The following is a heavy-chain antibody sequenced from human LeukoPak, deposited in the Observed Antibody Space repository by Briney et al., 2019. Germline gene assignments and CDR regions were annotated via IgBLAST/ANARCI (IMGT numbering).Heavy chain of an antibody. CDR3: AKDRDFADY. V-gene: IGHV3-23*01. J-gene: IGHJ4*02. Sequence: GGSLRLSCVASGFTFSSYAMSWVRQAPGKGLEWVSAISDSGGSTYYADSVKGRFTISRDNSKNTLYLRMNSLRAEDTAVYYCAKDRDFADYWGQGTLVTVSS. CDR2: ISDSGGST. D-gene: IGHD3-3*01. CDR1: GFTFSSYA.